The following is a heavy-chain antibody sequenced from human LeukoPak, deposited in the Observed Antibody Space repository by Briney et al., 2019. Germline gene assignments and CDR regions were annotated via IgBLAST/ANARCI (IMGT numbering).Heavy chain of an antibody. CDR1: GYSISSGYY. CDR2: IYHSGST. Sequence: SETLSLTCAVSGYSISSGYYWGWIRQPPGKGLQWIRSIYHSGSTYYNPSLQSRVTISVDTSKNQFSLKLSSVTAADTAVYYCASWGSMVRGQYFDYWGQGTLVTVSS. CDR3: ASWGSMVRGQYFDY. J-gene: IGHJ4*02. D-gene: IGHD3-10*01. V-gene: IGHV4-38-2*01.